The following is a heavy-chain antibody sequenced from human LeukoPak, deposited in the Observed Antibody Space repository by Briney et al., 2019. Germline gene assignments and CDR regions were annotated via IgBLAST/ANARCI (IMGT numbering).Heavy chain of an antibody. D-gene: IGHD4-17*01. Sequence: ASVKVSCKASGGTFSSYAISWVRQAPGQGLEWMGWINTNTGNPTYAQGFTGRFVFSLDTSVSTAYLQISSLKAEDTAVYYCARAYGDYEPNYYYYMDVWGKGTTVTVSS. J-gene: IGHJ6*03. CDR1: GGTFSSYA. CDR3: ARAYGDYEPNYYYYMDV. CDR2: INTNTGNP. V-gene: IGHV7-4-1*02.